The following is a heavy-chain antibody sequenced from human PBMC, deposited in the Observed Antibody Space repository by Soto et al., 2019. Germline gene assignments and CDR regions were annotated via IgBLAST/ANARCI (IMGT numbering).Heavy chain of an antibody. CDR2: TYHSGST. Sequence: PSETLSLTCAVSSGSISSSNWWSWVRQPPGKGLEWIGETYHSGSTNYNPSLKSRVTIAVDKSKNQYSLKLSSVTAADTAVYYCARVQLWFWADYYYYMDVWGKGTTVTVSS. D-gene: IGHD5-18*01. CDR1: SGSISSSNW. V-gene: IGHV4-4*02. CDR3: ARVQLWFWADYYYYMDV. J-gene: IGHJ6*03.